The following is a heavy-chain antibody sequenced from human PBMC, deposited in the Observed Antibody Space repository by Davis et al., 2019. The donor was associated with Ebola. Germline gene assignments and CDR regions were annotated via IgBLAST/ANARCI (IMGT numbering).Heavy chain of an antibody. D-gene: IGHD1-20*01. Sequence: SETLSLTCTVSGGSISSGGYYWSWIRQHPGKGLEWIGYIYYSGSTYYNPSLKSRVTISVDTSKNQFSLKLSSVTAADTAVYYCARQGDNWNHYGMDVWGKGTTVTVSS. J-gene: IGHJ6*04. CDR2: IYYSGST. CDR1: GGSISSGGYY. CDR3: ARQGDNWNHYGMDV. V-gene: IGHV4-39*01.